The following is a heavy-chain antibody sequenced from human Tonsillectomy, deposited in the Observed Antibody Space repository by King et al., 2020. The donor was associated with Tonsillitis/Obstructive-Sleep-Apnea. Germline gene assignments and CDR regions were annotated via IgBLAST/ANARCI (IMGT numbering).Heavy chain of an antibody. Sequence: VQLVESGGGVVQPGRSLRLSCAASGFTFSSYGMHWVRQAPGKGLEWVAVISYDGSNKYYADSVKGRFTISRENSKNTLYLQMNSRRAEDTAVYYCAKDIWFGELFGDYWGQGTLVTVSS. V-gene: IGHV3-30*18. D-gene: IGHD3-10*01. CDR2: ISYDGSNK. J-gene: IGHJ4*02. CDR1: GFTFSSYG. CDR3: AKDIWFGELFGDY.